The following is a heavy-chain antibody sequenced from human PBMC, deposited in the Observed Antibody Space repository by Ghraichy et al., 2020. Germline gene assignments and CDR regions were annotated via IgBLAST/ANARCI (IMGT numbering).Heavy chain of an antibody. Sequence: ASVKVSCKASGYTFTGYYMHWVRQAPGQGLEWMGWINPNSGGTNYAQKFQGRVTMTRDTSISTAYMELSRLRSDDTAVYYCARAKGSGSYLDWFDPWGQGTLVTVSS. CDR2: INPNSGGT. CDR1: GYTFTGYY. CDR3: ARAKGSGSYLDWFDP. J-gene: IGHJ5*02. D-gene: IGHD1-26*01. V-gene: IGHV1-2*02.